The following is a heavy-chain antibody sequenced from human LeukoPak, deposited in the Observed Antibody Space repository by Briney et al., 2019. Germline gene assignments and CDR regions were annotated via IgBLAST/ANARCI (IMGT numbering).Heavy chain of an antibody. Sequence: SQTLSLTCAISGDSVSSNSAAWNWIRQSPLRGLEWLGRTYYNSKWYNDYAVSVKSRITINPDTSKNQFSLQLNSVTPEDTAVYYCAREVRVVGSQQEDWFDPWGQGTLVTVSS. D-gene: IGHD2-8*02. J-gene: IGHJ5*02. CDR2: TYYNSKWYN. CDR1: GDSVSSNSAA. V-gene: IGHV6-1*01. CDR3: AREVRVVGSQQEDWFDP.